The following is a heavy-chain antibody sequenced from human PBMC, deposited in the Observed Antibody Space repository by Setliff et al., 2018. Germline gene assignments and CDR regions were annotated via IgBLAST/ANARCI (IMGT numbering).Heavy chain of an antibody. D-gene: IGHD3-3*01. CDR2: IIPIFGTA. V-gene: IGHV1-69*08. CDR1: GGTFSIYT. Sequence: SVKVSCKASGGTFSIYTISWVRQAPGQGLEWMGRIIPIFGTANYAQKFQGRVTITADKSTSTAYMELSSLRSEDTAVYYCARGRHPPWSGYPYYYMDVWGKGTTVTVSS. J-gene: IGHJ6*03. CDR3: ARGRHPPWSGYPYYYMDV.